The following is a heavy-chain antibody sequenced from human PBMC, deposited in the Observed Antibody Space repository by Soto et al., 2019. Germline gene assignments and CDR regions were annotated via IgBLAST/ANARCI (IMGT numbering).Heavy chain of an antibody. CDR2: IWYDGSNK. J-gene: IGHJ6*03. V-gene: IGHV3-33*01. CDR1: GFTFSSYG. CDR3: ARDAGAGVHRRRAVADYYYMDV. Sequence: QVQLVESGGGVVQPGRSLRLSCAASGFTFSSYGMHWVRQAPGKGLEWVAVIWYDGSNKYYADSVKGRFTISRDNSKNTLYLQMNSLRAEEPAVYYCARDAGAGVHRRRAVADYYYMDVWGKGTTVTVSS. D-gene: IGHD6-19*01.